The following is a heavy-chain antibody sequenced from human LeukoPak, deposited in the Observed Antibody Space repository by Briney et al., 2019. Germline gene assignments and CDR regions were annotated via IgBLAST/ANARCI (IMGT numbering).Heavy chain of an antibody. Sequence: GGSLRLSCAASGFTFSGSAMHWVRQASGKGLEWVGRIRSKANSYATAYAASVKGRFTISRDDSKNTAYLQMNSPKTEDTAVYYCTSRGAVAGIDYWGQGTLVTVSS. CDR3: TSRGAVAGIDY. J-gene: IGHJ4*02. D-gene: IGHD6-19*01. CDR2: IRSKANSYAT. CDR1: GFTFSGSA. V-gene: IGHV3-73*01.